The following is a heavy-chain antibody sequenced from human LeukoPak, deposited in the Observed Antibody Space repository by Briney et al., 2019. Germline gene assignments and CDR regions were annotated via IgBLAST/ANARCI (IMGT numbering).Heavy chain of an antibody. D-gene: IGHD2-2*01. CDR1: GYTFTSYD. V-gene: IGHV1-8*02. J-gene: IGHJ4*02. CDR2: MNPYSGNT. CDR3: ARKPRQGCTSTSCYAMFDY. Sequence: GASVKVSCKASGYTFTSYDINWVRQATGQGLEWMGWMNPYSGNTGYAQKFQGRVTMTRNTSISTAYMELSSLRSEDTAVYYCARKPRQGCTSTSCYAMFDYWGQGTLVTVSS.